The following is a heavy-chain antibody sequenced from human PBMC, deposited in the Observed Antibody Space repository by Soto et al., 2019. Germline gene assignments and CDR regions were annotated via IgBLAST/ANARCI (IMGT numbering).Heavy chain of an antibody. J-gene: IGHJ3*02. D-gene: IGHD3-10*01. Sequence: ESGGGLVQPGGSLRLSCAASGFTFSSYAMHWVRQAPGKGLEYVSAISSNGGSTYYANSVKGRFTISRDNSKNTLYLQMGSLRAEDMAVYYCARVGYDAFDIWGQGTMVTVSS. CDR1: GFTFSSYA. V-gene: IGHV3-64*01. CDR2: ISSNGGST. CDR3: ARVGYDAFDI.